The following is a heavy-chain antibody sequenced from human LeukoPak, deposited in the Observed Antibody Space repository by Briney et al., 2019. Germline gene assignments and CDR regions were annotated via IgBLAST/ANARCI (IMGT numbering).Heavy chain of an antibody. Sequence: GGSLRLSCAASGFTFSSYEMNWVRQAPGKGLEWVAFIRYDGSNKYYADSVKGRFTISRDNSKNTLYLQMNSLRAEETAVYYCAKDPPYYYDSSGYPDYWGQGTLVTVSS. D-gene: IGHD3-22*01. CDR3: AKDPPYYYDSSGYPDY. V-gene: IGHV3-30*02. CDR2: IRYDGSNK. J-gene: IGHJ4*02. CDR1: GFTFSSYE.